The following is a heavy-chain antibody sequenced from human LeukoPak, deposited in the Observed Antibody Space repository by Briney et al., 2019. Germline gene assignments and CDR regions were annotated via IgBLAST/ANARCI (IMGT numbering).Heavy chain of an antibody. V-gene: IGHV4-4*02. CDR3: ARPYGSGSYFDY. CDR2: IYHSGST. D-gene: IGHD3-10*01. J-gene: IGHJ4*02. CDR1: GGSISSSNW. Sequence: PSETLSLTCAVSGGSISSSNWWSWVRQPPGKGLEWIGEIYHSGSTNYNPSLKSRVTISVDTSKNQFSLKLSSVTAADTAVYYCARPYGSGSYFDYWGQGTLVTVSS.